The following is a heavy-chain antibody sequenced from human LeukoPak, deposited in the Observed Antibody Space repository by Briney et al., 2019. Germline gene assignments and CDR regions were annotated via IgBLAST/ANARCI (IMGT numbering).Heavy chain of an antibody. CDR3: AINGGGDSGYGNFDY. Sequence: GGSLRLSCAVSGFTFDDYAMHWVRQVPGKGLEWVSGINWNSDSIGYADSVKGRFTTSRDNAKNSLYLQMNGLRAEDTAFYYCAINGGGDSGYGNFDYWGQRTLVTVSS. CDR1: GFTFDDYA. CDR2: INWNSDSI. V-gene: IGHV3-9*01. J-gene: IGHJ4*02. D-gene: IGHD5-12*01.